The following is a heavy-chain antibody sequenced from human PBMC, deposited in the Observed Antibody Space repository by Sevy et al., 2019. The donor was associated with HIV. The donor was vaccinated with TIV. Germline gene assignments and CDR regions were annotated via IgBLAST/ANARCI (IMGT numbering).Heavy chain of an antibody. Sequence: GESLKSSCKISGYSFTSYCIGWVRQMTGKGLEWMGIFCPGDSDISYSPSFQGQVTISADKSISTVYPQWRSLKASDTAMYYCTRQGPSDGMDVWGRGTTVTVSS. CDR2: FCPGDSDI. V-gene: IGHV5-51*01. CDR1: GYSFTSYC. CDR3: TRQGPSDGMDV. J-gene: IGHJ6*02.